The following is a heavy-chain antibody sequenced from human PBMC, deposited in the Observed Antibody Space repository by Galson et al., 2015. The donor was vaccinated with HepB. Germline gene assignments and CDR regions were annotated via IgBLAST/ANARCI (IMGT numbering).Heavy chain of an antibody. Sequence: SLRLSCAASRFTFSSFSMNWVRQAPGKGLEWVSYISSSSTIYYADSVKGRFTISRDNAKNSLYLQMDSLRAEDTAVYYCARDPLPDCSFISMIVVDPNDAFDIWGQGTMVTVSS. CDR2: ISSSSTI. CDR1: RFTFSSFS. J-gene: IGHJ3*02. V-gene: IGHV3-48*01. D-gene: IGHD3-22*01. CDR3: ARDPLPDCSFISMIVVDPNDAFDI.